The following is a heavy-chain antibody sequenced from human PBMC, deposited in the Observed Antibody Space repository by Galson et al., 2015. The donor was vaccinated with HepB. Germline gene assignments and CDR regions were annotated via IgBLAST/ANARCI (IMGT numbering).Heavy chain of an antibody. J-gene: IGHJ4*02. V-gene: IGHV3-9*01. D-gene: IGHD3-22*01. CDR1: GFTFDDYA. CDR2: INWNSAYI. CDR3: AKDKDGYYDDSGSYPFDY. Sequence: SLRLSCAASGFTFDDYAMHWVRQAPGKGLEWVSGINWNSAYIGYADSVKGRFTISRANAQNSLFLQMNSLRVEDTAFYYCAKDKDGYYDDSGSYPFDYWGQGSLVTVSS.